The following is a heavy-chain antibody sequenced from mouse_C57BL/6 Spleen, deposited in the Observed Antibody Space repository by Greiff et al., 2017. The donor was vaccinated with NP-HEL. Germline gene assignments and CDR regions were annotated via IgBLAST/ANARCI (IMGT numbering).Heavy chain of an antibody. D-gene: IGHD4-1*01. J-gene: IGHJ1*03. Sequence: DVKLVESGGGLVQPGGSLKLSCAASGFTFSDYGMAWVRQAPRKGPEWVAFISNLAYSIYYADTVTGRFTISRENAKNTLYLEMSSLRSEDTAMYYCARQTLGERYFDVWGTGTTVTVSS. CDR2: ISNLAYSI. CDR3: ARQTLGERYFDV. CDR1: GFTFSDYG. V-gene: IGHV5-15*01.